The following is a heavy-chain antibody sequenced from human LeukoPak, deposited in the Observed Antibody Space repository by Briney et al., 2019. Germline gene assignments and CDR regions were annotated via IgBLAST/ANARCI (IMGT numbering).Heavy chain of an antibody. D-gene: IGHD2-21*02. J-gene: IGHJ4*02. V-gene: IGHV4-39*01. Sequence: SETLSLTCTVSGGSISSSSYYWGWIRQPPGKGLEWIGSIYYSGSIYYNPSLKSRVTISVDTSKNQFSLKLSSVTAADTAVYYCARRVTAISIFDYWGQGTLVTVSS. CDR2: IYYSGSI. CDR1: GGSISSSSYY. CDR3: ARRVTAISIFDY.